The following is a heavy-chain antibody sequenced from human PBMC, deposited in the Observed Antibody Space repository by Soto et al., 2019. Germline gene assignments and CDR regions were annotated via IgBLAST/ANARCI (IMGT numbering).Heavy chain of an antibody. J-gene: IGHJ4*02. CDR1: GGSFSGYY. D-gene: IGHD3-3*01. CDR2: INHSGST. V-gene: IGHV4-34*01. Sequence: SETLSLTCAVYGGSFSGYYWSWIRQPPGKGLEWIGEINHSGSTNYNPSLKSRVTISVDTSKNQFSLKLSSVAAADTAVYYCARGPYRITIFGVVIIPYFDYWGQGTLVTVSS. CDR3: ARGPYRITIFGVVIIPYFDY.